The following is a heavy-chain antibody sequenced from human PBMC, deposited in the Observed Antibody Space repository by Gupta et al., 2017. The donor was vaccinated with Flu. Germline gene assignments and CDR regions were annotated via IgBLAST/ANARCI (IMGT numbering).Heavy chain of an antibody. D-gene: IGHD1-1*01. CDR2: IYSGGST. V-gene: IGHV3-53*02. CDR3: ASTSSAPGKLPDYYYYGMDV. Sequence: EVQLVETGGGLIQPGGSLRLSCAASGFTVSSNYMSWVRQAPGKGLEWVSVIYSGGSTYYADSVKGRFTISRDNSKNTLYLQMNSLRAEDTAVYYCASTSSAPGKLPDYYYYGMDVWGQGTTVTGSS. J-gene: IGHJ6*02. CDR1: GFTVSSNY.